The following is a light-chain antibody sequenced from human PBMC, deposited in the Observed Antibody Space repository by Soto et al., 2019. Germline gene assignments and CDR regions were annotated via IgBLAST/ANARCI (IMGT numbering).Light chain of an antibody. J-gene: IGLJ1*01. CDR3: SSYAGTHIV. CDR1: SSDVGGYDY. CDR2: DVT. Sequence: QSVLTQPPSASGSPGQSVAISCTGTSSDVGGYDYVSWYQQHPGKAPKLMIYDVTKRPSGVPDRFSGSKSGNTASLTVSGLQAEDEVDYYCSSYAGTHIVFGTGTKLTVL. V-gene: IGLV2-8*01.